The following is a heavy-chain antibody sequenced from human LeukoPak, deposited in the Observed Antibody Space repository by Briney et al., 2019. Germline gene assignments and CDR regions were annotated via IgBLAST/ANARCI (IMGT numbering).Heavy chain of an antibody. CDR3: AAARGTYLNFDY. CDR2: IRNRVNSHTT. Sequence: PGGSLRLSCAASGFTFSDHYMDWVRQAPGKGLEWVARIRNRVNSHTTEYAASAKGRFTISRDDAKNSLYLQMNSLKTEDTAVYYCAAARGTYLNFDYWGQGTLVTVSS. J-gene: IGHJ4*02. D-gene: IGHD1-26*01. CDR1: GFTFSDHY. V-gene: IGHV3-72*01.